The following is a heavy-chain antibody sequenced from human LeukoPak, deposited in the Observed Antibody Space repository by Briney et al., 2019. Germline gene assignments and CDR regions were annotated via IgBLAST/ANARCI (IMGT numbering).Heavy chain of an antibody. CDR1: GGSISSGGYY. CDR3: ARESGSYGGNSPHYFDY. CDR2: IYYSGST. Sequence: PSETLSLTCTVSGGSISSGGYYWSWIRQHPGKGLEWIGYIYYSGSTYYNPSLKSRVTISVDTSKNQFSLKLSSVTAADTAVYYCARESGSYGGNSPHYFDYWGQGTLVTVSS. V-gene: IGHV4-31*03. D-gene: IGHD4-23*01. J-gene: IGHJ4*02.